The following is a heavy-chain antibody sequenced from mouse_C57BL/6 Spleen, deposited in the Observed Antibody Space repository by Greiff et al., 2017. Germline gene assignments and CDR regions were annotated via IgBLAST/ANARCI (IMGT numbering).Heavy chain of an antibody. CDR2: IDPSDSDT. Sequence: QVQLQQPGAELVMPGASVKLSCKASGYTFTSYWMHWVKQRPGQGLEWIGDIDPSDSDTNYNQKFKGKATLTVDKSSSTAYMQLSSLTSEDSAVYYCARSYCGSAMDYWGQGTSVTVSS. CDR1: GYTFTSYW. V-gene: IGHV1-69*01. CDR3: ARSYCGSAMDY. D-gene: IGHD2-1*01. J-gene: IGHJ4*01.